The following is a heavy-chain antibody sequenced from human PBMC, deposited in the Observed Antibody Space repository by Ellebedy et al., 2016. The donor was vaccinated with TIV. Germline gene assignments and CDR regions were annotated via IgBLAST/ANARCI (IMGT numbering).Heavy chain of an antibody. CDR2: INPHSGGA. J-gene: IGHJ4*02. Sequence: AASVKVSCKASGYTFTDYYIHWARQAPGQGLEWMGWINPHSGGASYAQKFQGRVTMTRDTSFSTAYMELSTLRSDDTAVYYCARDPLVADERGRYFDYWGQGTLVTVSS. CDR1: GYTFTDYY. V-gene: IGHV1-2*02. D-gene: IGHD5-12*01. CDR3: ARDPLVADERGRYFDY.